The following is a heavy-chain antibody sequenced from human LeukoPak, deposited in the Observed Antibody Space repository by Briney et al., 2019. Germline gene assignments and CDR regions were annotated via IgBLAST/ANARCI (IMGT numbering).Heavy chain of an antibody. D-gene: IGHD2-8*01. J-gene: IGHJ4*02. CDR1: GYTFTTYG. V-gene: IGHV1-18*01. Sequence: ASVKVSYKAFGYTFTTYGITWLRQAPGQGLEWMGWISGHNGNTKYAQKLQGRVTMTTDTSARTAYMELRSLGSDDTAVYYCAREVYGHFDFWGQGTLVTVSS. CDR3: AREVYGHFDF. CDR2: ISGHNGNT.